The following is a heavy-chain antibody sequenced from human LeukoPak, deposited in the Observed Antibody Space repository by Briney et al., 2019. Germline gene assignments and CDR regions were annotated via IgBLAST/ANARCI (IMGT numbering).Heavy chain of an antibody. Sequence: PGGSLRLSCAASGFTFSTYAMSWVRQAPGKGLEWVSGISGIGHSTYYADSVKGRFTISRDNSNNVYLLMNSLRAEDTAVYYCAKAAGYSAQTPSHWGQGTLVTVSS. J-gene: IGHJ4*02. D-gene: IGHD5-12*01. CDR3: AKAAGYSAQTPSH. CDR1: GFTFSTYA. V-gene: IGHV3-23*01. CDR2: ISGIGHST.